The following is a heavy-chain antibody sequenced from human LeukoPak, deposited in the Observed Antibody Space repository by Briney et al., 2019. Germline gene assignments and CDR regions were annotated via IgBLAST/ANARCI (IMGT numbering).Heavy chain of an antibody. J-gene: IGHJ4*02. CDR1: GGSISSYY. CDR3: ARVAGRRAPLDY. V-gene: IGHV4-59*08. D-gene: IGHD6-19*01. CDR2: IYYSGST. Sequence: SETLSLTCTVSGGSISSYYWSWIRQPPGKGLEWIGYIYYSGSTNYNPSLKSRVTISVDTSKNQFSLKLSSVTAADTAVYYCARVAGRRAPLDYWGQGTLVTVSS.